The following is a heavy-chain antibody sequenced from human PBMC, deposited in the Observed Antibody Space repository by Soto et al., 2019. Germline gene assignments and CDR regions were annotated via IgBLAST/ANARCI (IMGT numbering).Heavy chain of an antibody. CDR3: AREGLVLVPPTVNSDYYYYALDV. CDR1: GDTFSTYT. V-gene: IGHV1-69*12. D-gene: IGHD2-2*01. CDR2: IIPRSATS. Sequence: QVQLVQSGAEVKKPGSSVKVSCKASGDTFSTYTITWMRQAPGQGLEWMGGIIPRSATSNYAQKCQGRDTITADESTNTAYMALSSLRSEDTAVYYCAREGLVLVPPTVNSDYYYYALDVWVQGTTVTVSS. J-gene: IGHJ6*02.